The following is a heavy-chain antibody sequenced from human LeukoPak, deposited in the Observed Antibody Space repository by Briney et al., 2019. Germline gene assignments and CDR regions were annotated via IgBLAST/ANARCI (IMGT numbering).Heavy chain of an antibody. CDR3: ARVDSSSWYYFDY. CDR1: GGSISSYY. CDR2: IYYSGST. J-gene: IGHJ4*02. D-gene: IGHD6-13*01. V-gene: IGHV4-59*01. Sequence: SETLSLTCTVSGGSISSYYWSWIRQPPGKGLEWIGYIYYSGSTNYNSSLKSRVTISVDTSKNQFSLKLSSVTAADTAVYYCARVDSSSWYYFDYWGQGTLVTVSS.